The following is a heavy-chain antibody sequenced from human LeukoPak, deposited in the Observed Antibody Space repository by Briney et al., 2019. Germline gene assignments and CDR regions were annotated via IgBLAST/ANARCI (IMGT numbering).Heavy chain of an antibody. CDR1: GFTFSNAW. CDR2: IKSKTDGGTT. D-gene: IGHD3-10*01. V-gene: IGHV3-15*07. J-gene: IGHJ4*02. CDR3: TRHHYGRFDY. Sequence: GGSLRLSCAASGFTFSNAWMNWVCQAPGKGLEWVGRIKSKTDGGTTDYAAPVKGRFTTSRDDSKNALYLQMNSLKTEDTAVYYCTRHHYGRFDYWGQGTLVTVSS.